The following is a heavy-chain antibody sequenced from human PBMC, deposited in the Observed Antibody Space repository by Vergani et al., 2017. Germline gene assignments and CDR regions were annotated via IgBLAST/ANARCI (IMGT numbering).Heavy chain of an antibody. CDR1: GFTFSSYA. Sequence: EVQLLESGGGLVQPGGSLRLSCGASGFTFSSYAMTWVRQAPGKGLEWVSAISGSGGKTFYTDSVKGRFTISRDDSKDTLYLQMNSLRVEDTAIYYCAKARDPNCKGGNCCSYYYGLDLWGQGTTVTVSS. CDR2: ISGSGGKT. CDR3: AKARDPNCKGGNCCSYYYGLDL. V-gene: IGHV3-23*01. D-gene: IGHD2-15*01. J-gene: IGHJ6*02.